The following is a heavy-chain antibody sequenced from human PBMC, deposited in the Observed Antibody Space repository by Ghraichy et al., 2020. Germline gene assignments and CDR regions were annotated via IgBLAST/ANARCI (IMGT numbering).Heavy chain of an antibody. V-gene: IGHV3-23*01. J-gene: IGHJ5*02. Sequence: GGSLRLSCAASGFTFSSYAMSWVRQAPGKELEWVSAISCSGGSTYYADSVKGRFTISRDNSKNTLYLQMNSLRAEDTAVYYCAKEGYSMVRGVIHNWFDPWGQGTLVTVSS. CDR2: ISCSGGST. D-gene: IGHD3-10*01. CDR1: GFTFSSYA. CDR3: AKEGYSMVRGVIHNWFDP.